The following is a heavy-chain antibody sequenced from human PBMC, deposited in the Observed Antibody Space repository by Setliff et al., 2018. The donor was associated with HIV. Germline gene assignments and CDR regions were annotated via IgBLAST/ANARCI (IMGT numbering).Heavy chain of an antibody. D-gene: IGHD1-20*01. CDR3: ARHDASYYKWNDEVIWNHYGLDV. J-gene: IGHJ6*02. Sequence: LSLTCAVYGGSFSGYYWSWIRQPPGKGLEWIGEINYSGSTNYNPSLTSRVIISVDTSKNQFSVKLNSVTAADTAVYYCARHDASYYKWNDEVIWNHYGLDVWGQGTTVTVSS. CDR1: GGSFSGYY. CDR2: INYSGST. V-gene: IGHV4-34*01.